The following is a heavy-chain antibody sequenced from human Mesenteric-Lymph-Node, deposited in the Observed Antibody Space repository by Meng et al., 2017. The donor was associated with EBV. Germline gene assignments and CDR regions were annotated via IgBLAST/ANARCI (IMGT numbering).Heavy chain of an antibody. CDR3: ARITFGGAIGD. V-gene: IGHV4-4*02. Sequence: QLQGSGPGLVKPSGTLSRTCAGSSGSISNGNWWSWVRQPPGKGLLWIGELFHSWGTNYNPSLKSRVTISVDKSKNQFSLKVNSLTAADTAVYYCARITFGGAIGDWGQGTLVTVSS. J-gene: IGHJ4*02. CDR2: LFHSWGT. CDR1: SGSISNGNW. D-gene: IGHD3-16*02.